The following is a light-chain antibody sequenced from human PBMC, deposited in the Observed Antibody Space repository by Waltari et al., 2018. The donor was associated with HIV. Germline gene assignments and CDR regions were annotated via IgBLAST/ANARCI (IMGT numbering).Light chain of an antibody. J-gene: IGLJ1*01. Sequence: QSVLTQPPSVSEAPRQWVTISCSGSSSNIGNNAVICYQQLPGKSPKLLIYYDDLLSSGVSDRFSGSKSGTSASRAIRGLQSEDEAEYYCAAWDDYLNGYVFGSGTKVTVL. CDR2: YDD. CDR3: AAWDDYLNGYV. CDR1: SSNIGNNA. V-gene: IGLV1-36*01.